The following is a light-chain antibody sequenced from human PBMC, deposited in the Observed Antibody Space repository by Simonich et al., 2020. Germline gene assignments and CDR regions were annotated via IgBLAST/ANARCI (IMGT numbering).Light chain of an antibody. Sequence: DIVMTQSPDSLAVSLGERATINCKSSQSVLYSSNNNNYLAWYQQKPGQPPKLLMYWASTRESGVPDRFSGSGSGTDFPLTISSLQAEDVAVYYCQQYYSTPPYTFGQGTKLEIK. CDR1: QSVLYSSNNNNY. V-gene: IGKV4-1*01. J-gene: IGKJ2*01. CDR3: QQYYSTPPYT. CDR2: WAS.